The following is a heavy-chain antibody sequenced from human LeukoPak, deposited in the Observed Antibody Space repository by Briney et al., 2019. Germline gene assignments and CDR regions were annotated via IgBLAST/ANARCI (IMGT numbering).Heavy chain of an antibody. CDR1: GFSLSTGGVG. V-gene: IGHV2-5*02. CDR3: AHSYYFGSRSYYNVWFAP. D-gene: IGHD3-10*01. CDR2: IYWDDEK. Sequence: SGPTLVNPTQTLTLTCTFSGFSLSTGGVGVGWIRQPPGKALQWLALIYWDDEKYYSPSLKSRLSISQDTSRNQVVLTMTNMDLLDTATYFCAHSYYFGSRSYYNVWFAPWGLGTLVTVSS. J-gene: IGHJ5*02.